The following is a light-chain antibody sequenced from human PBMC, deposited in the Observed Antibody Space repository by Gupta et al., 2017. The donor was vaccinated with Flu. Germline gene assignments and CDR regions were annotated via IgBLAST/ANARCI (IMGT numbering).Light chain of an antibody. CDR3: QQDDNLPVT. CDR1: QDISNY. Sequence: DIQMTQSPSFLSASVGDRVTITCQASQDISNYLNWYQQKPGKAPKLLIYDASNLETGVPSRFSGSGSGTDFTFTISSLQPEDIATYYCQQDDNLPVTFGGGTKVEIK. J-gene: IGKJ4*01. CDR2: DAS. V-gene: IGKV1-33*01.